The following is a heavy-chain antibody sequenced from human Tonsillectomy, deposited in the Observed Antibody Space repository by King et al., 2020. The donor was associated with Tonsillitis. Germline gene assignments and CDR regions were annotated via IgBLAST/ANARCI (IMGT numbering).Heavy chain of an antibody. D-gene: IGHD3-10*01. CDR3: ARAQTYYYGSGNYERGGFDF. CDR1: GGSFSGYF. CDR2: IHHSGTT. Sequence: VQLQQWGAGLLKPSETLSLTCAVYGGSFSGYFWTWIRQPPGKGLEWIGEIHHSGTTNYNPSLGRRVTISIDTSRNQSSLNLSSGTAADTAVDYCARAQTYYYGSGNYERGGFDFWGRGTLVTVSS. V-gene: IGHV4-34*01. J-gene: IGHJ4*02.